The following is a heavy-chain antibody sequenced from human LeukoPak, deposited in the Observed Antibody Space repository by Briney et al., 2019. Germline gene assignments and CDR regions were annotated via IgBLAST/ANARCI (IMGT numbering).Heavy chain of an antibody. J-gene: IGHJ4*02. Sequence: SETLSLTCTVSGGSIGSYYWSWIRQPPGKGLEWIGYIYYSGSTNYNPSLKSRVTISVDTSKNQFSLKLSSVTAADTAVYYCARCDSSGYSDFDYWGQGTLVTVSS. CDR1: GGSIGSYY. CDR2: IYYSGST. V-gene: IGHV4-59*08. CDR3: ARCDSSGYSDFDY. D-gene: IGHD3-22*01.